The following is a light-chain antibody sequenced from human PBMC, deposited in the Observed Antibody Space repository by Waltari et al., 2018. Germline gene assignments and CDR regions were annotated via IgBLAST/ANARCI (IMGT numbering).Light chain of an antibody. CDR1: QGISSY. V-gene: IGKV1-16*01. J-gene: IGKJ3*01. CDR2: AAS. CDR3: QQHNSHPFT. Sequence: DIQMTQSPSSLSASVGDTVTITCRASQGISSYLALYQQKPGKAPKRLIYAASTLQSGVPSRFSGSGSGTDFTLTISSLQPEDFATYYCQQHNSHPFTFGPGTKLDIK.